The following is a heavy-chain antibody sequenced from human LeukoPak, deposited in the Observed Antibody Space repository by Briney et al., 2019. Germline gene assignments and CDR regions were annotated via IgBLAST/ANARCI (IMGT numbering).Heavy chain of an antibody. CDR2: IRYDGSNK. CDR3: ANLGDSSGYYYVDY. D-gene: IGHD3-22*01. Sequence: PGGSLRLSCAASGFTFSSYGMHWVRQAPGKGLEWVAFIRYDGSNKYYADSVKGRFTISRDNSKNTLYLQMNSLRAEDTAVYYCANLGDSSGYYYVDYWGQGTLVTVSS. CDR1: GFTFSSYG. V-gene: IGHV3-30*02. J-gene: IGHJ4*02.